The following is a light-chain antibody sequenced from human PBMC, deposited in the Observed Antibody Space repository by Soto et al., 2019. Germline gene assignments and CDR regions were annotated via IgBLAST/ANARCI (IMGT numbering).Light chain of an antibody. V-gene: IGKV1-9*01. Sequence: DIQMTQSPCSLSASVGDRVTITCQASQDISNYLNWYQQKPGKAPKLLIYAASTLQSGVPSRFSGSGSGTDFTLTISSLQPEDFATYYCQHLNTYPLTFGGGTKVDIK. J-gene: IGKJ4*01. CDR1: QDISNY. CDR2: AAS. CDR3: QHLNTYPLT.